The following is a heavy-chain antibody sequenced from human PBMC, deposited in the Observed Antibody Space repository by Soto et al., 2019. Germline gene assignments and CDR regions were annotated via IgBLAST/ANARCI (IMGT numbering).Heavy chain of an antibody. V-gene: IGHV3-23*01. CDR3: ANGGGEYYDILTGYFDY. CDR2: ISGSGGST. Sequence: PGGSLRLSCAASGFTFNSYAMSWVRQAPGKGLEWVSAISGSGGSTYYADSVKGRFTISRDNSKNTLYLQMNSLRAEDTAVYYCANGGGEYYDILTGYFDYWGQGTLVTASS. CDR1: GFTFNSYA. D-gene: IGHD3-9*01. J-gene: IGHJ4*02.